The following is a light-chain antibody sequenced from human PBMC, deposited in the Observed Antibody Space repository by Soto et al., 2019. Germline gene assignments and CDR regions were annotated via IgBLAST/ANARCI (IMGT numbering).Light chain of an antibody. CDR2: DDS. V-gene: IGLV3-21*02. CDR1: NIGSKS. J-gene: IGLJ2*01. Sequence: SYELTQPPSVSVAPGQTARVTCGGNNIGSKSVHWYQQKPCQAPVLVVYDDSDRPSGNPERFSGSNSGNTATLTISRVEAGDEADYYCQVWDSSSDHSVVFGGGTKLTVL. CDR3: QVWDSSSDHSVV.